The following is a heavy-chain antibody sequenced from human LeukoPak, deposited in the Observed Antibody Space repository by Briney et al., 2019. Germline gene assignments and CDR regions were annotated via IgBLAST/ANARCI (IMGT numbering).Heavy chain of an antibody. J-gene: IGHJ4*02. V-gene: IGHV3-48*01. Sequence: GGSLRLSCAASGFTFSSYWMSWVRQAPGKGLEWVSYIGGDGVAFYADSVKGRFTMSKDDARKSLYLQMSSLRVEDTALYYCAKDRANWAIDDWGQGTQVTVSS. CDR2: IGGDGVA. D-gene: IGHD2-2*02. CDR3: AKDRANWAIDD. CDR1: GFTFSSYW.